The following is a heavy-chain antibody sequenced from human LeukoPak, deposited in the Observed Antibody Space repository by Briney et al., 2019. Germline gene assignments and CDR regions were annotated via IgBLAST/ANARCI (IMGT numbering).Heavy chain of an antibody. D-gene: IGHD2/OR15-2a*01. J-gene: IGHJ4*02. CDR3: ARDRGLIEGGFDY. Sequence: SETLSLTCTVSGGSVSNYYWSWIRQPAGKGLEWIGRIYTSGSTNYNPSLKSRVTISVDTSKNQFSLKLSSVTAADTAVYYCARDRGLIEGGFDYWGQGTLVTVSS. CDR1: GGSVSNYY. CDR2: IYTSGST. V-gene: IGHV4-4*07.